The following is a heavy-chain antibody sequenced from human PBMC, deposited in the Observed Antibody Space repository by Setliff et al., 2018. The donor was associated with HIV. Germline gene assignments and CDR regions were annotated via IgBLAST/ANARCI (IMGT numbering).Heavy chain of an antibody. CDR2: ISGRGTNT. J-gene: IGHJ6*03. CDR3: AKGSSPLRYFDTNAYYYYDMDF. CDR1: GFTFSNFA. D-gene: IGHD3-9*01. V-gene: IGHV3-23*01. Sequence: GGSLRLSCAASGFTFSNFAISWVRQAPGKGLEWVSTISGRGTNTYYEDSVKGRFTISRDNSKNTLYLQMQSLRADDTAVYYCAKGSSPLRYFDTNAYYYYDMDFWGRGTTVTVSS.